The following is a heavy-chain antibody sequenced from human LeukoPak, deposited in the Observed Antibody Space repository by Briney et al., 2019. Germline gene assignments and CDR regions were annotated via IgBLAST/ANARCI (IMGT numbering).Heavy chain of an antibody. CDR1: GFTFSDYY. V-gene: IGHV3-11*03. CDR3: ARRRQYSGYDFDAFDI. CDR2: ISGSRPYT. Sequence: GGSLRLSCAASGFTFSDYYMSWMRQAPGKGLEWVSYISGSRPYTDYADSVKGRFTISRDNAKNSLYLKMNSLRAEDTAIYYCARRRQYSGYDFDAFDIWGQGTMVTVSS. D-gene: IGHD5-12*01. J-gene: IGHJ3*02.